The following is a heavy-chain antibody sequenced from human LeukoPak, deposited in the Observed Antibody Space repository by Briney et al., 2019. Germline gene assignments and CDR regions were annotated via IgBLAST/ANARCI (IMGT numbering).Heavy chain of an antibody. V-gene: IGHV3-9*03. D-gene: IGHD6-6*01. CDR3: AKDEYSSSSGGSFDY. CDR2: ISWNGGSI. CDR1: GFTFDDYA. Sequence: GGSLRLSCAASGFTFDDYAMHWVRQAPGKGLEWVSGISWNGGSIGYADSVKGRFTISRDNAKNSLYLQMNSLRAEDMALYYCAKDEYSSSSGGSFDYWGQGTLVTVSS. J-gene: IGHJ4*02.